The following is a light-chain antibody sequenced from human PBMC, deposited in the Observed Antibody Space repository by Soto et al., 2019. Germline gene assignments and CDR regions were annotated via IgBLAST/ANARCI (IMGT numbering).Light chain of an antibody. CDR1: QSISSS. CDR2: VAS. CDR3: QQSYTTPPT. Sequence: DIQMTQSPSSLSASVGDSVTITCRASQSISSSLNWYQQKPGKPPKLLIFVASRLLNGVPSRFSGSGSGTDFALTISSLQPDDFATYWCQQSYTTPPTFGQGTKVEIK. J-gene: IGKJ1*01. V-gene: IGKV1-39*01.